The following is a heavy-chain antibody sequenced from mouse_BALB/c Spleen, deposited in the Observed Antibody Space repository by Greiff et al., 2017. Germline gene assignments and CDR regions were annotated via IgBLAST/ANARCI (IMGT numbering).Heavy chain of an antibody. CDR3: AGGYAMDY. V-gene: IGHV5-6-5*01. J-gene: IGHJ4*01. Sequence: EVMLVESGGGLVKPGGSLKLSCAASGFTFSSYAMSWVRQTPEKRLEWVASISSGGSTYYPDSVKGRFTISRDNARNLLYLQMSSLRSEDTAMYYCAGGYAMDYWGQGTSVTVSS. CDR2: ISSGGST. CDR1: GFTFSSYA.